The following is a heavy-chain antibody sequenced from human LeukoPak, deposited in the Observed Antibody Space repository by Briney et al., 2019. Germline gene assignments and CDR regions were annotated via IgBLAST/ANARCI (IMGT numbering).Heavy chain of an antibody. CDR3: ARRYYYDSSGYYSLAFDY. D-gene: IGHD3-22*01. CDR1: GFTFSSYW. J-gene: IGHJ4*02. CDR2: INSDGSST. V-gene: IGHV3-74*01. Sequence: TGGSLRLSCAASGFTFSSYWMHWVRQAPGKGLVWVSRINSDGSSTSYVDSVKGRFTISRDNAKNTLYLQMNSLRAEDTAVYYCARRYYYDSSGYYSLAFDYWGQGTLVTVSS.